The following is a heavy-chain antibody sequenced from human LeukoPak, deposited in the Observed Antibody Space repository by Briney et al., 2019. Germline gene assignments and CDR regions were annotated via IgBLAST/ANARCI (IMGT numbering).Heavy chain of an antibody. CDR3: ARKNIFDY. CDR1: GLTFSSFW. CDR2: IKPDGGDK. J-gene: IGHJ4*02. Sequence: GGSLRLSCAASGLTFSSFWMSWVRQAPGKGLEWVANIKPDGGDKHYVDSVKGRFTISRDNAKNSLYLQMNSLRAEDTAVYYCARKNIFDYWGQGTLVTVSS. V-gene: IGHV3-7*01. D-gene: IGHD1/OR15-1a*01.